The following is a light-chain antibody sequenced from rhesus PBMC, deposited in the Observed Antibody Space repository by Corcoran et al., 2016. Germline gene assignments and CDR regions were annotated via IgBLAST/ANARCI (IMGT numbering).Light chain of an antibody. Sequence: DIQMTQSPSSLSASVGDTVTITCRASQGISNYLAWYQQKPGKAPKPLIHYASKLECGVPSRFSGSGSGTDFTLTMSSLQPEAFATYYRQQHNSFPPWTFGQGTKVAIK. CDR3: QQHNSFPPWT. CDR1: QGISNY. V-gene: IGKV1S14*01. J-gene: IGKJ1*01. CDR2: YAS.